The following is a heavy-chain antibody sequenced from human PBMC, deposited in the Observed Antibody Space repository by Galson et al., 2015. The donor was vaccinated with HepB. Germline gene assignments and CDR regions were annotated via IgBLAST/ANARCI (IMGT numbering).Heavy chain of an antibody. D-gene: IGHD4-17*01. V-gene: IGHV1-18*01. CDR1: GYTFTNYG. J-gene: IGHJ2*01. CDR2: ISVYNGNT. CDR3: ARDRVYGDYDVYWYFDL. Sequence: SVKVSCKASGYTFTNYGISWVRQALGQGLEWMGWISVYNGNTNYVQKFQGRVTMTTDTSTSTAYMELRSLRSDDTAVYYCARDRVYGDYDVYWYFDLWGRGTLVTVSS.